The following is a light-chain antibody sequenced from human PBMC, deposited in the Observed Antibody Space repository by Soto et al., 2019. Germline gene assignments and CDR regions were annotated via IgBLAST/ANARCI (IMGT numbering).Light chain of an antibody. CDR2: AAS. CDR3: QQLNSYQFT. Sequence: IQLTQSPSPLSASVGDRVTITCRASQGISSYLAWYQQKPGKAPKLLIYAASTLQSGVPSRFSGSGSGTDFTLTISSLQPEDFATYYCQQLNSYQFTFGPGTKVDIK. CDR1: QGISSY. V-gene: IGKV1-9*01. J-gene: IGKJ3*01.